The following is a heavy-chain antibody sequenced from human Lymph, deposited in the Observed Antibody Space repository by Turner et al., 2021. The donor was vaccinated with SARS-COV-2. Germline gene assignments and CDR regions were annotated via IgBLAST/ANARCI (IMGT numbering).Heavy chain of an antibody. J-gene: IGHJ4*02. CDR3: AKNEMAMIVVVIPLFDY. D-gene: IGHD3-22*01. CDR2: MSGSGGST. CDR1: GCTFSSYA. Sequence: EVQLLESGGGLVQPGGSLRLSCAAAGCTFSSYAMSWVRQAPGKGLEWVSAMSGSGGSTYYADSVKGRFTISRDNSKNTLYLQMNSLRAEDTAVYYCAKNEMAMIVVVIPLFDYWGQGTLVTVSS. V-gene: IGHV3-23*01.